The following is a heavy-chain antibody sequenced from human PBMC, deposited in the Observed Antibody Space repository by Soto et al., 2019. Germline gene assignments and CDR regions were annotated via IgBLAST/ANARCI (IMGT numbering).Heavy chain of an antibody. Sequence: ASVKVSCKASGGTFIGYYIHWVRQAPGQGLEWMGRINPNSGEVTYGETFQGRVTMTRDTSNNTAYMELSRLRSDDTAVYYCARDPRPSWYFDYWGQGTLVTVSS. D-gene: IGHD6-6*01. CDR1: GGTFIGYY. CDR2: INPNSGEV. V-gene: IGHV1-2*06. J-gene: IGHJ4*02. CDR3: ARDPRPSWYFDY.